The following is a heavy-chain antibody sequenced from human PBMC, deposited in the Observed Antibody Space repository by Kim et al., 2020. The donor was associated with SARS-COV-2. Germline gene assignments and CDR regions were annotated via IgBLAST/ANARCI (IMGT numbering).Heavy chain of an antibody. D-gene: IGHD3-10*01. V-gene: IGHV3-9*01. CDR1: GFTFGDYT. CDR3: AKGGGSGTYSGDY. CDR2: ITKDNGII. Sequence: LSLTCVGSGFTFGDYTMLWVRQAPGKGLEWVSGITKDNGIIGYVDSVRGRFTISRDNGANSLYLQMDSLRPEDTALYYCAKGGGSGTYSGDYWGQGTLVTVSS. J-gene: IGHJ4*02.